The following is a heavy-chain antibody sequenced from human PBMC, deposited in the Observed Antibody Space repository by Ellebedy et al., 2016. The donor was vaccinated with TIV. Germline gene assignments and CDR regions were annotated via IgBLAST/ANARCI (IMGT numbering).Heavy chain of an antibody. D-gene: IGHD3-3*01. CDR1: GYTFTSYG. J-gene: IGHJ3*02. CDR2: ISAYNGNT. V-gene: IGHV1-18*01. CDR3: ARGPRYYDFWSGYHHAFDI. Sequence: ASVKVSCXASGYTFTSYGISWVRQAPGQGLEWMGWISAYNGNTNYAQKFQGRVTMTRNTSISTAYMELSSLRSEDTAVYYCARGPRYYDFWSGYHHAFDIWGQGTMVTVSS.